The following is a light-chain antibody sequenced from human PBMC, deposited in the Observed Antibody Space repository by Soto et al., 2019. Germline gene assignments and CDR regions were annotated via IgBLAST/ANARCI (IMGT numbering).Light chain of an antibody. CDR3: PSFAPTYRVI. CDR1: SSDIGSYNA. J-gene: IGLJ2*01. V-gene: IGLV2-11*01. CDR2: DVF. Sequence: QSVLTQPRSVSGSPGHSVTISCFGTSSDIGSYNAVSWYQQHPGKAPRLIIFDVFERPSGVPDRFSGSKSGNSASLTISGLQAEVDYDYYCPSFAPTYRVIFGGGPQLTV.